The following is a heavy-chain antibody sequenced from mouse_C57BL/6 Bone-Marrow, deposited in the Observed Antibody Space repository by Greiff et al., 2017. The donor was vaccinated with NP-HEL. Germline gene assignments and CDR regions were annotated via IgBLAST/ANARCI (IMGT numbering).Heavy chain of an antibody. D-gene: IGHD2-3*01. CDR3: ARHEDDGSPMDY. CDR2: IWSDGST. CDR1: GFSLTSYG. J-gene: IGHJ4*01. Sequence: VKLMESGPGLVAPSQSLSITCTVSGFSLTSYGVHWVRQPPGKGLEWLVVIWSDGSTTYNSALKSRLSISKDNSKSQVFLKMNSLQTDDTAMYYCARHEDDGSPMDYWGQGTSVTVSS. V-gene: IGHV2-6-1*01.